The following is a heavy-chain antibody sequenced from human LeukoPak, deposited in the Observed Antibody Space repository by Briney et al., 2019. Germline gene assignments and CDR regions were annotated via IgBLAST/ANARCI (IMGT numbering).Heavy chain of an antibody. CDR3: ATMGIVGDYVSWFDP. CDR1: GGTFRRDG. Sequence: ASVKVSCKASGGTFRRDGFSWVRQAPGQGREWMGRIIPILGIKNYAQKCQGRVTITADKSTSTAYMELNSLRSEDTAVYYCATMGIVGDYVSWFDPWGQGTLVTVSS. J-gene: IGHJ5*02. V-gene: IGHV1-69*04. D-gene: IGHD4-17*01. CDR2: IIPILGIK.